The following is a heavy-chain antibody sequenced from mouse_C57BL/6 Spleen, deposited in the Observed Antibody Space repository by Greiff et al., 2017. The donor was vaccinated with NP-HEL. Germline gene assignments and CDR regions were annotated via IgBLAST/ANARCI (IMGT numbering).Heavy chain of an antibody. Sequence: VKLVESGPELVKPGASVKISCKASGYAFSSSWMNWVKQRPGKGLEWIGRIYPGDGDTNYNGKFKGKATLTADKSSSTAYMQLSSLTSEDSAVYFCARSRLRQYAMDYWGQGTSVTVSS. V-gene: IGHV1-82*01. CDR3: ARSRLRQYAMDY. CDR2: IYPGDGDT. D-gene: IGHD2-4*01. J-gene: IGHJ4*01. CDR1: GYAFSSSW.